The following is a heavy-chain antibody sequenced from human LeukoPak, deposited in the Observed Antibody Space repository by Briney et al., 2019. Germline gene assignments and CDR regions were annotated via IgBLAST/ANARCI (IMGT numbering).Heavy chain of an antibody. J-gene: IGHJ4*02. CDR2: ISYDGSNK. CDR3: ATRWGVKYYYDSSGYSVDY. D-gene: IGHD3-22*01. CDR1: GFTFSSYA. Sequence: PAGRSLRLSCAASGFTFSSYAMHWVRQAPGKGLEWVAVISYDGSNKYYADSVKGRFTISRDNSKNTLYLQMNSLRAEDTAVYYCATRWGVKYYYDSSGYSVDYWGQGTLVTVSS. V-gene: IGHV3-30*01.